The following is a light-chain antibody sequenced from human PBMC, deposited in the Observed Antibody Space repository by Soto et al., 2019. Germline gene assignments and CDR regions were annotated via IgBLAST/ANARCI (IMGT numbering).Light chain of an antibody. Sequence: EIVMTQSPATLSVSPGERVTLSCRASRTVGSKLAWYQQKPGQAPRLLISDASTRATGIPARFSGSGSGTEFTLTISSLQSEEFAVYYCRQYSNWKTFGQGTKLEIK. CDR2: DAS. CDR3: RQYSNWKT. J-gene: IGKJ2*01. V-gene: IGKV3-15*01. CDR1: RTVGSK.